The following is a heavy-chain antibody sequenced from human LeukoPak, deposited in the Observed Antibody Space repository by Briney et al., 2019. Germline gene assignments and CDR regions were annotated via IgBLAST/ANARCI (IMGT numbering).Heavy chain of an antibody. Sequence: GGSLRLSCAASGFTFSSYAMSWVRQAPGKGLEWVSAISGSGGSTYYADSVKGRFTISRDNSKNTLCLQMNSLRAEDTAVYYCAKAPYDSSGYYYDDAFDIWGQGTMVTVSS. CDR3: AKAPYDSSGYYYDDAFDI. D-gene: IGHD3-22*01. CDR2: ISGSGGST. J-gene: IGHJ3*02. CDR1: GFTFSSYA. V-gene: IGHV3-23*01.